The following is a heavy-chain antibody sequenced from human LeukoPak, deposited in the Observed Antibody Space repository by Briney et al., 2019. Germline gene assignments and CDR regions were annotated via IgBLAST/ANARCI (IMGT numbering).Heavy chain of an antibody. D-gene: IGHD4-17*01. CDR2: ISWNSGSI. J-gene: IGHJ6*02. Sequence: GGSLRLSCAAPGFTFDDYAMHWVRQAPGKGLEWVSGISWNSGSIGYADSVKGRFTISRDNAKNSLYLQMNSLRAEDTALYYCAKGHDYGDYGALYYGMDVWGQGTTVTVSS. CDR3: AKGHDYGDYGALYYGMDV. CDR1: GFTFDDYA. V-gene: IGHV3-9*01.